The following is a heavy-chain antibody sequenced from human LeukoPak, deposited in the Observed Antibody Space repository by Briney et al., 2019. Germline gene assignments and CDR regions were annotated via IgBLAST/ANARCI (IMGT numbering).Heavy chain of an antibody. D-gene: IGHD5-18*01. Sequence: PGGSLRLSCAASGFTFSSYWMHWVRQAPGKGLVWASLINNDGSTNYADSVKGRFTISRDNAKSTVFLQMNSLRPEDTAVYSCVMGRAYNYWGRGTMVTVSS. CDR2: INNDGST. J-gene: IGHJ4*03. V-gene: IGHV3-74*01. CDR1: GFTFSSYW. CDR3: VMGRAYNY.